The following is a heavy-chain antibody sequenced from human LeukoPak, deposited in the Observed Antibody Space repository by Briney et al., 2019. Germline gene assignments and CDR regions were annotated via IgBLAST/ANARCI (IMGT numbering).Heavy chain of an antibody. CDR2: IYSGGST. CDR1: GFTVSSNY. V-gene: IGHV3-66*01. D-gene: IGHD3-22*01. CDR3: AKDPEPLSTYDSSGYYPY. J-gene: IGHJ4*02. Sequence: GGSLRLSCAASGFTVSSNYMSWVRQAPGKGLEWVSVIYSGGSTYYADSVKGRFTISRDNSKNTLYLQMNSLRAEDTAVYYCAKDPEPLSTYDSSGYYPYWGQGTLVTVSS.